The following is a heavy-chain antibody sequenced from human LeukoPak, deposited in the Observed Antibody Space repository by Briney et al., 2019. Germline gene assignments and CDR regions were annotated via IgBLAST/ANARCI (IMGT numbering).Heavy chain of an antibody. J-gene: IGHJ4*02. Sequence: GRSLRLSCAASGFTFSSYAMHWVRQAPGKGLEWVAVISYDGSNKYYADSVKGRFTISRDNSKNTLYLQMNSLSAEDTAVYYCARDHYFGIAAAGPDYWGQGTLVTVSS. D-gene: IGHD6-13*01. CDR1: GFTFSSYA. V-gene: IGHV3-30-3*01. CDR3: ARDHYFGIAAAGPDY. CDR2: ISYDGSNK.